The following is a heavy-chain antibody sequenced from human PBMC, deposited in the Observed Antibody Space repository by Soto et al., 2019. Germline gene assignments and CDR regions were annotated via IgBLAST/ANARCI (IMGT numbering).Heavy chain of an antibody. Sequence: SGGSLRLSCAASGFTFSSYAMSWVRQAPGKGLEWVSAISGSGGSTYYADSVKGRFTISRDNSKNTLYLQMNSLRAEDTAVYYCAKGNYDFWSGYLGPFDYWGQGTLVTVSS. CDR1: GFTFSSYA. CDR2: ISGSGGST. V-gene: IGHV3-23*01. D-gene: IGHD3-3*01. J-gene: IGHJ4*02. CDR3: AKGNYDFWSGYLGPFDY.